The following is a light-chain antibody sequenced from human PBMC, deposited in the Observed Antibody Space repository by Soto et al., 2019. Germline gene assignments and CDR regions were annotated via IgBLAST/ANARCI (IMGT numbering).Light chain of an antibody. J-gene: IGKJ4*01. CDR2: AAS. CDR1: QSIRTY. Sequence: DIPMTQSPSSLSASVGDRITITCRASQSIRTYLNRYQQRPGKAPNLLIYAASSLHTDVPSRFSGSGSGTDFTLSISSLQPVDFATSYCQESYSSPQGTFGGGSQVEMK. V-gene: IGKV1-39*01. CDR3: QESYSSPQGT.